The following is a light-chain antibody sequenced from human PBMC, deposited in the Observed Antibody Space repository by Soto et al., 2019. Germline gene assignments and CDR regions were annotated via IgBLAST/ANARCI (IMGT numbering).Light chain of an antibody. Sequence: QSVLTQPASVSASPGQSITISCTGTSSDVGGYNYVSWYQQHPGKPPKLMIYDVRNRPSGLSNRFSGSKSGNTASLTISGFQAEDEADYYCGSYTSSSTYVFGTGTKLTVL. CDR3: GSYTSSSTYV. CDR2: DVR. V-gene: IGLV2-14*01. J-gene: IGLJ1*01. CDR1: SSDVGGYNY.